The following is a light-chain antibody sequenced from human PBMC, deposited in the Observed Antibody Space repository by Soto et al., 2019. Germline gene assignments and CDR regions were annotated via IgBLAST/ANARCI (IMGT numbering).Light chain of an antibody. CDR3: HQSDVSPLT. V-gene: IGKV3-20*01. Sequence: EIVLTQSPGTLSLSPGESATLSCRASQSVGRNYLAWFQHKPDQAPRLLIYDASNRATGVPDRFSGSGSGTDFTLSVTRLEPEDFAVYYCHQSDVSPLTFGGGTTVEIK. J-gene: IGKJ4*01. CDR1: QSVGRNY. CDR2: DAS.